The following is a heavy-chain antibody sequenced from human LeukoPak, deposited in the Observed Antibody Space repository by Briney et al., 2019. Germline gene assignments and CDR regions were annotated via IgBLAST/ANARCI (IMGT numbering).Heavy chain of an antibody. CDR2: INHSGST. Sequence: SETLSLTCAVYGGSFSGYYWSWIRQPPGKGLEWIGEINHSGSTNYNPSLKSRVTISVDTSKNQFSLKLSSVTAADTAVYYCARGRSFYGDYPLYCFDYWGQGTLVTVSS. J-gene: IGHJ4*02. D-gene: IGHD4-17*01. V-gene: IGHV4-34*01. CDR3: ARGRSFYGDYPLYCFDY. CDR1: GGSFSGYY.